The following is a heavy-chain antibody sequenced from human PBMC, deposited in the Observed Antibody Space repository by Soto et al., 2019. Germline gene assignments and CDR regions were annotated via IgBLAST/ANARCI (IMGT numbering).Heavy chain of an antibody. J-gene: IGHJ5*02. CDR1: GFTFSSYA. Sequence: VGSLRLSCAASGFTFSSYAMSWVRQAPGKGLEWVSGISGSGGSTYYAESVKGRFIISRDNSKNTLYLQMNSLRAEDTALYYCAKEVYLPANINWFDPWGLGTLVTVSS. CDR2: ISGSGGST. D-gene: IGHD2-2*01. CDR3: AKEVYLPANINWFDP. V-gene: IGHV3-23*01.